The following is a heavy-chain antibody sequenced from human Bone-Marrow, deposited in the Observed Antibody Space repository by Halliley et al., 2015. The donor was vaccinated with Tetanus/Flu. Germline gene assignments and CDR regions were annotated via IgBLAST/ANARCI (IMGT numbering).Heavy chain of an antibody. Sequence: TLSLTCTVSGGSLSSGTYDWGWIRQPPGKGLEWIGTFYYTGITYYNPSLKSRLVISVDTSNNQFFVGLSSVTAADTAIYYCARDHYGSSWFGLDSWGQGKLVTVSS. CDR1: GGSLSSGTYD. V-gene: IGHV4-39*07. D-gene: IGHD3-22*01. CDR3: ARDHYGSSWFGLDS. J-gene: IGHJ4*02. CDR2: FYYTGIT.